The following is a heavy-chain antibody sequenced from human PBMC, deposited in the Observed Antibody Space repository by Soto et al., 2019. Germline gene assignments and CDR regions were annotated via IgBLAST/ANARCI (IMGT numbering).Heavy chain of an antibody. J-gene: IGHJ6*02. Sequence: PSENLSLTCTVSGGSISSGGYYWSWIRQHPGKGLEWIGYIYYSGSTYYNPSLKSRVTISVDTSKNQFSLKLSSVTAADTAVYYCARDTGGSYFFSSGYYYYYYGMYVRGQGP. CDR2: IYYSGST. CDR3: ARDTGGSYFFSSGYYYYYYGMYV. D-gene: IGHD3-22*01. V-gene: IGHV4-31*03. CDR1: GGSISSGGYY.